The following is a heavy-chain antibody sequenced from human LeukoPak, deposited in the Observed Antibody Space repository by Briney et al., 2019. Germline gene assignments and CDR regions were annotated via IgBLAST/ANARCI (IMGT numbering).Heavy chain of an antibody. CDR2: ISGSSFST. J-gene: IGHJ4*02. CDR3: ARYRHLGY. Sequence: GGSLRLSCAASGFTFSSYAMSWVRQAPGKGLEWVSTISGSSFSTYYADSVKGRFTISRDNGKNSLYLQMNSLRAEDTAVYYCARYRHLGYWGQGTLVTVSS. CDR1: GFTFSSYA. D-gene: IGHD2-2*02. V-gene: IGHV3-23*01.